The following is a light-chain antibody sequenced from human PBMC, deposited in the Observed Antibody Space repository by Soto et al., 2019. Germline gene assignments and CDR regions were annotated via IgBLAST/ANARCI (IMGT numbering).Light chain of an antibody. V-gene: IGLV2-11*01. Sequence: QSVLTQPRSVSGSPGQSVTISCTGTSSDVGGYNYVSWYQQHPGKAPKLVIYDVSQRPSGVPDRFSGSKSGNTASLTISGLQAEDEADYYCCSYAGSHFLFGGGTKLTVL. CDR3: CSYAGSHFL. CDR1: SSDVGGYNY. J-gene: IGLJ2*01. CDR2: DVS.